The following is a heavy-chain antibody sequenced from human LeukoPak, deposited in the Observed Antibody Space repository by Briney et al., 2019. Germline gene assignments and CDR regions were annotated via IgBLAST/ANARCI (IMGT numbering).Heavy chain of an antibody. V-gene: IGHV4-34*01. D-gene: IGHD3-16*01. Sequence: PSETLSLTCAVYGGSFSGYYWNWIRQPPGEGLEWIGEINHSGSTNYNPSLKSRVTISVDTSKNQFSLKLSSVTAADTAVYYCARFMRPYYFDYWGQGTLVTVSS. J-gene: IGHJ4*02. CDR3: ARFMRPYYFDY. CDR2: INHSGST. CDR1: GGSFSGYY.